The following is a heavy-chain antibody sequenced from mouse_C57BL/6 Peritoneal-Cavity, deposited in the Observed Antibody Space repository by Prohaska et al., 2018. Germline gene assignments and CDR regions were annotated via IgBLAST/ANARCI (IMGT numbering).Heavy chain of an antibody. J-gene: IGHJ3*01. D-gene: IGHD2-2*01. Sequence: EVQLVESGGGLVKPGGSLKLSCAASGFTFSDYGMHWVRQAPEKGLEWVAYISSGSSTIYNADTVKGRFTISRDNAKNSRFLQMTSLRSEDTAMYYCARVHGSAWFAYWGQGTLVTVSA. CDR2: ISSGSSTI. CDR1: GFTFSDYG. CDR3: ARVHGSAWFAY. V-gene: IGHV5-17*01.